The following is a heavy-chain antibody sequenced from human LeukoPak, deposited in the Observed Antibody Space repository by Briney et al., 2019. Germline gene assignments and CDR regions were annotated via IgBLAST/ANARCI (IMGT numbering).Heavy chain of an antibody. CDR3: ARLFNYYDNSGYYQYYFDY. V-gene: IGHV1-2*02. D-gene: IGHD3-22*01. CDR1: GYTFTGYY. Sequence: ASVKVSCKASGYTFTGYYMHWVRQAPGQGLERMGWINPNTGDTSFAQKFQGRVTLTRDTSISTAYMELSRLKSDDTAVYYCARLFNYYDNSGYYQYYFDYWGQGTLVTVSS. CDR2: INPNTGDT. J-gene: IGHJ4*02.